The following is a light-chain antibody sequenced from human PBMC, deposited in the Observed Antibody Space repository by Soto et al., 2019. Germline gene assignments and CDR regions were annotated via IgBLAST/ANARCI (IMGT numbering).Light chain of an antibody. V-gene: IGKV1-27*01. Sequence: IEMTQSPSSLSSSLGDRVTLTCLASQGISNHLAWYKQKPGKVPKLLSYAASTLQSGVPSRFSGSGSGTDFTLTISSLKPEDVETYYCQKYNSASWTFGQGTKVDI. CDR3: QKYNSASWT. CDR2: AAS. CDR1: QGISNH. J-gene: IGKJ1*01.